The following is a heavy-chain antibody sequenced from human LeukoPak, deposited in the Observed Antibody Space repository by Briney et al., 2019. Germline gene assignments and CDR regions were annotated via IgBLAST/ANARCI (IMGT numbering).Heavy chain of an antibody. D-gene: IGHD2-15*01. J-gene: IGHJ6*03. CDR3: ATSRFIVVPYYYYMDV. Sequence: PSETLSLTCTVSGGSISSYYWSWIRQPAGKGLEWIGRIYTSGSTNYNPSLKSRVTMSVDTSKNQFSLKLSSVTAADTAVYYCATSRFIVVPYYYYMDVWGKGTTVTVSS. CDR2: IYTSGST. CDR1: GGSISSYY. V-gene: IGHV4-4*07.